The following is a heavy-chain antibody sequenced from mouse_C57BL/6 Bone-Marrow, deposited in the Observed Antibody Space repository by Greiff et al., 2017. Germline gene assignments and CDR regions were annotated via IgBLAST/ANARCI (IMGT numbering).Heavy chain of an antibody. V-gene: IGHV1-18*01. J-gene: IGHJ4*01. CDR2: INPNNGGT. CDR3: ARTGWLLQDYYAMDY. Sequence: VQLQQSGPELVKPGASVKIPCKASGYTFTDYNMDWVKQSHGKSLEWIGDINPNNGGTIYNQKFKGKATLTVDKSSSTAYMELRSLTSEDTAVYYCARTGWLLQDYYAMDYGGQGTSVTVSS. D-gene: IGHD2-3*01. CDR1: GYTFTDYN.